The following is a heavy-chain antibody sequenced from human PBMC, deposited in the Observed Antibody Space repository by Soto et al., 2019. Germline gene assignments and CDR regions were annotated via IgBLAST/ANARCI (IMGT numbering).Heavy chain of an antibody. CDR3: TTTEWELLLDYYYYGMDV. CDR2: IRSKAYGGTT. Sequence: PGGSLRLSCAASGFTFSSYAMHWVRQAPGKGLEWVGFIRSKAYGGTTDYAAPVKGRFTISRDDSKNTLYLQMNSLKTEDTAVYYCTTTEWELLLDYYYYGMDVWGQGTTVTVSS. V-gene: IGHV3-15*01. D-gene: IGHD1-26*01. J-gene: IGHJ6*02. CDR1: GFTFSSYA.